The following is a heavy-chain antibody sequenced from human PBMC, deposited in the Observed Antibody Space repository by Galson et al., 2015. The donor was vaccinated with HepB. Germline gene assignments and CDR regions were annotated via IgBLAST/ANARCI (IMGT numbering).Heavy chain of an antibody. D-gene: IGHD6-19*01. CDR1: GYTFTSYY. J-gene: IGHJ5*02. CDR2: INPSGGST. Sequence: SVKVSCKASGYTFTSYYMHWVRQAPGQGLEWMGIINPSGGSTSYAQKLQGRVTMTRDTSTSTVYMELSSLRSEDTAVYYCARGAADPGYSSGWNNWFDPWGQGTLVTVSS. V-gene: IGHV1-46*04. CDR3: ARGAADPGYSSGWNNWFDP.